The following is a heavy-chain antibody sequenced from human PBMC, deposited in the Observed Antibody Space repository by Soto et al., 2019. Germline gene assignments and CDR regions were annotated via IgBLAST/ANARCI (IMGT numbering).Heavy chain of an antibody. D-gene: IGHD6-6*01. CDR2: IYYSGST. CDR1: GGSISSYY. CDR3: AGQLVKYFGY. Sequence: PSETLSLTCTVSGGSISSYYWSWIRQPPGKGLEWIGYIYYSGSTNYNPSLKSRVTISVDTSKNQFSLKLSSVTAADTAVYYCAGQLVKYFGYWGQGTLVTVSS. V-gene: IGHV4-59*08. J-gene: IGHJ4*02.